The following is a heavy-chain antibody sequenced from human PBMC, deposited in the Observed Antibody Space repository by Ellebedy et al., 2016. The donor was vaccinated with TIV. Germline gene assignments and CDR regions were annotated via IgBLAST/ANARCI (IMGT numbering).Heavy chain of an antibody. J-gene: IGHJ6*02. Sequence: GESLKISCAASGFTFSSYNMNWVRQAPGKGMEWVSYISRSSSTIYSADSVKGRFNISRDNAKNSLYLQMNSLRAEDTAVYYCARVRQSLHGYGMAVWGQGTTVTVSS. V-gene: IGHV3-48*01. CDR2: ISRSSSTI. D-gene: IGHD6-19*01. CDR1: GFTFSSYN. CDR3: ARVRQSLHGYGMAV.